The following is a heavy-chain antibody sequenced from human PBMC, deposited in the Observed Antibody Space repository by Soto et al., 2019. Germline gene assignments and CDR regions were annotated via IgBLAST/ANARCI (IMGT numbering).Heavy chain of an antibody. V-gene: IGHV3-30*03. J-gene: IGHJ4*02. D-gene: IGHD3-22*01. CDR1: RFTFSNYG. Sequence: QVQLVESGGGVVQPGKSLRLSCAASRFTFSNYGMHWVRQAPGKGLEWVALISDDGTKKYYADSVKGRFTISRDNPKNTLYLQMNSLRAEDTAVYFCARELYYYDSSGYYPLENWGQGTLVTVSS. CDR2: ISDDGTKK. CDR3: ARELYYYDSSGYYPLEN.